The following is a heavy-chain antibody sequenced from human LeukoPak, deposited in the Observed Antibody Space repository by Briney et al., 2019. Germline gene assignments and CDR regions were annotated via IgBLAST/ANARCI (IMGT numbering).Heavy chain of an antibody. CDR3: ARGAGAYSHPYEY. D-gene: IGHD4-23*01. Sequence: ASVKVSCKASGYTFTGYYMHWVRQAPGQGLEWMGWINPNSGGTNYARKFRGRVTMTSDTYSRAAYMELRRLRSDETDVYYCARGAGAYSHPYEYWGQGTLVNVSS. J-gene: IGHJ4*02. CDR1: GYTFTGYY. CDR2: INPNSGGT. V-gene: IGHV1-2*02.